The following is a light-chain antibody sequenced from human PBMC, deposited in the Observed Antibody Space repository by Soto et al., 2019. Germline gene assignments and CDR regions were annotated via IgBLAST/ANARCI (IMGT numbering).Light chain of an antibody. V-gene: IGKV3-20*01. Sequence: IVLTQSPGTLSLSPGERATLSCRASQSVSASHLAWYQQKPGQAPRLLLYGASTRATGIPDRFSGSGSGTDFTLTINRVEPEDFAVSYCQHYGSSPLTFGGGTKVDIK. J-gene: IGKJ4*01. CDR2: GAS. CDR3: QHYGSSPLT. CDR1: QSVSASH.